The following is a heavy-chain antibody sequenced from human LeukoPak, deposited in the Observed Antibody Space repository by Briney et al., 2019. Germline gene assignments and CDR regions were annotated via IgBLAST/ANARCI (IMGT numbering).Heavy chain of an antibody. J-gene: IGHJ4*02. CDR2: ISSSSSTI. CDR3: ARDPLDY. V-gene: IGHV3-48*01. CDR1: GFTFSNYN. Sequence: GGSLRLSCAASGFTFSNYNMNWVRKAPGKGLEWLSYISSSSSTIYYADSVKGRFTISRDNAKNSLYLQMNSPRAEDTAVYYCARDPLDYWGQGTLVTVSS.